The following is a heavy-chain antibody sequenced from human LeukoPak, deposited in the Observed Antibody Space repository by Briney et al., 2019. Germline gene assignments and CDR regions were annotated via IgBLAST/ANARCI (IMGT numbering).Heavy chain of an antibody. Sequence: PSETLSLTCTVSGGSVSSSSYYWNWIRQPPGKGLEWIGYIYYSGSTKYNPSLKSRVTISVDTSKNQSSLKLSSVTAADTAVYYCARGGTTVTPGLLWFDPWGQGTLVTVSS. CDR2: IYYSGST. V-gene: IGHV4-61*01. D-gene: IGHD4-17*01. CDR3: ARGGTTVTPGLLWFDP. CDR1: GGSVSSSSYY. J-gene: IGHJ5*02.